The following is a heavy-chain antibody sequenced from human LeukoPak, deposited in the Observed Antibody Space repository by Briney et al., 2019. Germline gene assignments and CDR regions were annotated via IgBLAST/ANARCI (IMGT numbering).Heavy chain of an antibody. CDR1: GFTFSSYP. CDR3: AREAIDYGEISFDP. J-gene: IGHJ5*02. V-gene: IGHV3-30*04. D-gene: IGHD4-17*01. Sequence: GGSLRLSCAASGFTFSSYPMHWVRQAPGKGLEWVAVMSYDGSNKYYADSVKGRFTISRDNAKNSLYLQMNSLRAEDTAVYYCAREAIDYGEISFDPWGQGTLVTVSS. CDR2: MSYDGSNK.